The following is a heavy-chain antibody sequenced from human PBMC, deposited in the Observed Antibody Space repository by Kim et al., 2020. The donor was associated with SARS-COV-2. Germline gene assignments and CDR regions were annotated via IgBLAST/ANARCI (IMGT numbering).Heavy chain of an antibody. Sequence: NDNPTLKSRVTISVETSKNQFSLKLSSVTAAVTAVYYCARGPYSSSWYRYWGQGALVTVSS. J-gene: IGHJ4*02. D-gene: IGHD6-13*01. CDR3: ARGPYSSSWYRY. V-gene: IGHV4-34*01.